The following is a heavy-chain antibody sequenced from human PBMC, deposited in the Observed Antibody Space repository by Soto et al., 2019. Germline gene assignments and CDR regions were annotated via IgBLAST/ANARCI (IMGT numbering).Heavy chain of an antibody. D-gene: IGHD3-10*01. CDR3: ARGTSYYGSGSYYPTYNWFDP. V-gene: IGHV4-59*01. Sequence: SETLSLTCTVSGGSISSYYWSWIRQPPGKGLEWFGYIYYSGSTNYNPSLKSRVTISVDTSKNQFSLKLSSVTAADTAVYYCARGTSYYGSGSYYPTYNWFDPWGQGTLVTVSS. CDR2: IYYSGST. J-gene: IGHJ5*02. CDR1: GGSISSYY.